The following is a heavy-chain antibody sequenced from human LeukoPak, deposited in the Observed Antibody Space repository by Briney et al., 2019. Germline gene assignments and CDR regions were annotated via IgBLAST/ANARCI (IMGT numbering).Heavy chain of an antibody. D-gene: IGHD2-15*01. CDR2: TSSDLNVK. CDR1: GFTFRNYV. Sequence: GGSLRLSCAASGFTFRNYVIHWVRQAPGKGLEWVAVTSSDLNVKLYADSVKGRFTISRDNSKNTLYLQMNSLRAEDTAVYYCARAAYVVAASFDYWGQGTLVTVSS. CDR3: ARAAYVVAASFDY. J-gene: IGHJ4*02. V-gene: IGHV3-30-3*01.